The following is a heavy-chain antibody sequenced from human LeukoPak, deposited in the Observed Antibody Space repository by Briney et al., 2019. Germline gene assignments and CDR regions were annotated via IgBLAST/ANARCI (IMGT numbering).Heavy chain of an antibody. V-gene: IGHV3-21*01. CDR2: ISSSSSYI. Sequence: GGSLRLSCAASGFTFSSYSMNWVRQAPGKGLEWVSSISSSSSYIYYADSVKGRFTISRDNAKNTLYLQMNSLRAEDTAVYYCAKGDLASLWKIDYWGQGTLVTVSS. CDR3: AKGDLASLWKIDY. D-gene: IGHD3-10*01. CDR1: GFTFSSYS. J-gene: IGHJ4*02.